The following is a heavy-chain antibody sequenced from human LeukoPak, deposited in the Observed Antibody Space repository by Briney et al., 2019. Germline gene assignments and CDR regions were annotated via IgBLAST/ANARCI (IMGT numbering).Heavy chain of an antibody. CDR3: ARGGRPDY. CDR1: GFTFSSYW. D-gene: IGHD3-10*01. Sequence: GGSLRLSCATSGFTFSSYWMSWVRQAPVKGLECVANIKEDGREKYYVDSVKGRFTISRDNAKNSLYLQMSSLRAEDTAVYYCARGGRPDYWGQGTLVTVSS. J-gene: IGHJ4*02. V-gene: IGHV3-7*01. CDR2: IKEDGREK.